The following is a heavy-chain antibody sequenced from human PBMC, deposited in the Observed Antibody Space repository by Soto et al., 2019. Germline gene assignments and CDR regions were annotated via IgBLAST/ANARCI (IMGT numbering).Heavy chain of an antibody. CDR1: GGTFSTYA. D-gene: IGHD2-2*01. CDR3: ARGGYQGGGDYGVDV. Sequence: QVQLVQSGAEVKKPGSSVKVSCKASGGTFSTYAINWVRQAPGQGLEWMGGIIPIFGTANYAQKFQGRITITADESTSTGYMELGRLAPEDTAVYYCARGGYQGGGDYGVDVWGQGTTVTVSS. CDR2: IIPIFGTA. J-gene: IGHJ6*02. V-gene: IGHV1-69*01.